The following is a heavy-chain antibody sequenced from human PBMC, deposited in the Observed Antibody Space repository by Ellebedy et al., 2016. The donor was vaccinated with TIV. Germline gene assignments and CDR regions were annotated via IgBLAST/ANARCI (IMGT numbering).Heavy chain of an antibody. V-gene: IGHV1-2*04. Sequence: AASVKVSCMASGYTFTGYYMHWLRPASGQGLEWMGWINPKSGGTHYAQKFQGWVTMNRDTSISTAYMELSRLTSDDTAVYYCARDDNGMDVWGQGTTVTVSS. CDR1: GYTFTGYY. CDR2: INPKSGGT. CDR3: ARDDNGMDV. J-gene: IGHJ6*02.